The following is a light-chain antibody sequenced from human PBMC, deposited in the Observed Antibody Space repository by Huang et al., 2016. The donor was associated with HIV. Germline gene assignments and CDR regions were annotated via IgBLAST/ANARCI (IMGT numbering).Light chain of an antibody. V-gene: IGKV3-11*01. CDR2: DAS. CDR3: QQRSNWPPLT. Sequence: EIVLTQSPATLSLSPGDRATLSCRASQSVSSSLAWYQQKPGQAPRLLIYDASNRAAGIQTRYSGSGSGTDFTLTISSLESEDFAVYYCQQRSNWPPLTFGGGTKVEIK. CDR1: QSVSSS. J-gene: IGKJ4*01.